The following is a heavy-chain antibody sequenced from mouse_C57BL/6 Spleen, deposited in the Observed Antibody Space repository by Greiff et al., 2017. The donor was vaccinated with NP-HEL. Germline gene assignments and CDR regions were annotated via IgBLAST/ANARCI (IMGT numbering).Heavy chain of an antibody. CDR1: GFTFSDYY. J-gene: IGHJ4*01. CDR2: INYDGSST. CDR3: AREGGASYAMDY. Sequence: EVNLVESEGGLVQPGSSMKLSCTASGFTFSDYYMAWVRQVPEKGLEWVANINYDGSSTYYLDSLKSRFIISRDNAKNILYLQMSSLKSEDTATYYCAREGGASYAMDYWGQGTSVTVSS. V-gene: IGHV5-16*01.